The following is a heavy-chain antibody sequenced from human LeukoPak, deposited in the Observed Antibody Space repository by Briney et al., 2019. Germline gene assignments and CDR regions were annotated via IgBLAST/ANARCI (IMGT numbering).Heavy chain of an antibody. J-gene: IGHJ4*02. V-gene: IGHV3-9*01. Sequence: GRSLRLSCAASGFTFDDYAMHWVRQAPGKGLEWVSGISWNSGSIGYADSVKGRFTISRDNAKNSLYLQMNSLRAEDTAVYYCARRSRAVAGPEVYFDYWGQGTLVTVSS. CDR1: GFTFDDYA. D-gene: IGHD6-19*01. CDR3: ARRSRAVAGPEVYFDY. CDR2: ISWNSGSI.